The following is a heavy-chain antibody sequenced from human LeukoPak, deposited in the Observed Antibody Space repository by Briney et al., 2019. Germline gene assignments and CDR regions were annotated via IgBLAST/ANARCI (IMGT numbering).Heavy chain of an antibody. V-gene: IGHV3-33*01. CDR1: GFTFSSHG. D-gene: IGHD3-22*01. Sequence: PGGYLRLSCAASGFTFSSHGMHWVRQAPGKGLEWGAVIWYDGSNKEYADSVKGRFTISRDNSKNTVYLQMNSLRAEDTAVYYCARDISDRRMAVWGKGTAVTVSS. J-gene: IGHJ6*04. CDR3: ARDISDRRMAV. CDR2: IWYDGSNK.